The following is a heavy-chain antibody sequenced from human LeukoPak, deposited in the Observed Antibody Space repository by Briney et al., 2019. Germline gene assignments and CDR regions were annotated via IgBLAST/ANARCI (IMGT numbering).Heavy chain of an antibody. CDR3: GKNRYSGSLSPFDI. J-gene: IGHJ3*02. CDR2: ISGGGGNT. CDR1: GFTFSSYA. Sequence: PGGSMRLSCAASGFTFSSYAMSWVRQAPGKGLEWVSAISGGGGNTYYADSVKGRFTISRDNSKNTLYLQMNSLRAEDTAVYYCGKNRYSGSLSPFDIWGQGTMVTVSS. V-gene: IGHV3-23*01. D-gene: IGHD1-26*01.